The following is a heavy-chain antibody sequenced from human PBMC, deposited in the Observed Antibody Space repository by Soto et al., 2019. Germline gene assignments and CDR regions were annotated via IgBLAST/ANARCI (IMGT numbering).Heavy chain of an antibody. J-gene: IGHJ5*01. CDR1: GFTFSTYS. V-gene: IGHV3-9*01. Sequence: GGSLRLSCAASGFTFSTYSMNWVRQAPGKGLEWVSGISSNSANIGYADSVKGRFTISRDNAKNSLYLQMNSLRTEDTALYYCAKGRLWSGYDFDFWGQGTLVTVSS. CDR3: AKGRLWSGYDFDF. CDR2: ISSNSANI. D-gene: IGHD5-12*01.